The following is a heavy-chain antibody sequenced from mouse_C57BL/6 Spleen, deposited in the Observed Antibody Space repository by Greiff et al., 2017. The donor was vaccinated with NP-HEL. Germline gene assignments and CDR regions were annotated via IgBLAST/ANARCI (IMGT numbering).Heavy chain of an antibody. CDR3: ARGSNGAMDY. Sequence: LMESGPELVKPGASVKISCKASGYTFPDYYINWVKQRPGQGLEWIGWIYPGSGNTKYNEKFKGKATLTVDTSSSTAYMQLSSLTSEDSAVYFCARGSNGAMDYWGQGTSVTVSS. J-gene: IGHJ4*01. CDR1: GYTFPDYY. D-gene: IGHD2-5*01. V-gene: IGHV1-84*01. CDR2: IYPGSGNT.